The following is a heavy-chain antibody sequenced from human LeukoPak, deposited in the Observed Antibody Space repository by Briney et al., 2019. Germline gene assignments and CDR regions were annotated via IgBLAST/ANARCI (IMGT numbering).Heavy chain of an antibody. V-gene: IGHV3-33*01. Sequence: QPGKSLRLSCAPSKFTFQNYGMHWVRQAPGKGLEWVAVIWYDGSDQNYADSVKGRFTISRDNSKNMLYLQMNRLRAEDTAVYYCARGPIAVVNAGLGWFDPWGQGTLVTVSS. CDR2: IWYDGSDQ. CDR3: ARGPIAVVNAGLGWFDP. D-gene: IGHD2-21*01. CDR1: KFTFQNYG. J-gene: IGHJ5*02.